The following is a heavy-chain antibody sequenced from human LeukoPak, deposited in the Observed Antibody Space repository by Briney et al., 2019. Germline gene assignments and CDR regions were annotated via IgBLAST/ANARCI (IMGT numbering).Heavy chain of an antibody. Sequence: GGSLRLCCAASGFTFSAYSMSWVRQAPGRGLEWISYIGISSGNTKYADSVKGRFTISGDKAKNSLYLQMNSLRVEDTAVYYCARDYKYAFDNWGQGTLVTVSS. CDR3: ARDYKYAFDN. D-gene: IGHD5-24*01. V-gene: IGHV3-48*01. CDR2: IGISSGNT. J-gene: IGHJ4*02. CDR1: GFTFSAYS.